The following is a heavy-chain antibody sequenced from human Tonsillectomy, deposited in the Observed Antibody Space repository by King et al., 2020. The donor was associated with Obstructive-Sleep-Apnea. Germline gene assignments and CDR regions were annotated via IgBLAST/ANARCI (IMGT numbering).Heavy chain of an antibody. D-gene: IGHD3-3*01. V-gene: IGHV4-39*07. J-gene: IGHJ4*02. CDR1: GGSISSSTYY. Sequence: LQLQESGPGLVKPSETLSLTCTVSGGSISSSTYYWGWIRQSPERGLEWIGSVHYAGNTFYSPSLKSRVAISVDTSKNQFSLRLTSVTAADTAVYFCTRDFLAPDYFDYWGQGTLVTVSS. CDR2: VHYAGNT. CDR3: TRDFLAPDYFDY.